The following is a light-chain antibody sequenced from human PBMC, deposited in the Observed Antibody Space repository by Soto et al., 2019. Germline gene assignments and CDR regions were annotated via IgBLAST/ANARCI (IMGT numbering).Light chain of an antibody. CDR2: DVS. V-gene: IGLV2-14*01. CDR3: SSYTTSNTRQIV. J-gene: IGLJ1*01. CDR1: NSDVGGYNY. Sequence: QSALTQPASVSGSPGQSITISCAGTNSDVGGYNYVSWYQQHPGKAPKFMIYDVSSRPSGVSDRFSGSKSGNTASLTISGLQAEDEADYYCSSYTTSNTRQIVFGTGT.